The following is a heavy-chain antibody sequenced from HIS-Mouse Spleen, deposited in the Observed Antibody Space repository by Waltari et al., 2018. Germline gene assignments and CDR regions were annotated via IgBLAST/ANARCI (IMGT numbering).Heavy chain of an antibody. Sequence: QLQLQESGPGLVKPSATLSLTCTVSVGPICSVSYYWGWIRQPPGKGLEWIGSIYYSGSTYYNPSLKSRVTISVDTSKNQFSLKLSSVTAADTAVYYCAREIPYSSSWYDWYFDLWGRGTLVTVSS. CDR1: VGPICSVSYY. J-gene: IGHJ2*01. D-gene: IGHD6-13*01. CDR2: IYYSGST. CDR3: AREIPYSSSWYDWYFDL. V-gene: IGHV4-39*07.